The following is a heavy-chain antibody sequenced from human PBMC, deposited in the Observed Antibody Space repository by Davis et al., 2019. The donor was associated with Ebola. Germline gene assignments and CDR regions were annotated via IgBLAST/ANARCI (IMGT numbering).Heavy chain of an antibody. J-gene: IGHJ6*02. V-gene: IGHV4-34*01. CDR1: GGSFSGYY. D-gene: IGHD6-19*01. CDR2: INHSGST. Sequence: MPSETLSLTCAVYGGSFSGYYWSCIRQPPGRWLEWIGEINHSGSTNYNPSLKSRVTISVDTSKNHFSLKLTSVTAADTAVYYCARDSRWLVPGTYYYYGMDVWGQGTTVTVSS. CDR3: ARDSRWLVPGTYYYYGMDV.